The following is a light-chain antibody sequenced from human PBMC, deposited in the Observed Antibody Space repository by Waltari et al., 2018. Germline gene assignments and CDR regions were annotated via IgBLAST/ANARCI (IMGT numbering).Light chain of an antibody. CDR1: SSDVGNYNL. CDR2: EVH. V-gene: IGLV2-23*02. Sequence: QSDLTQPASLSGSLGQSITISCTGTSSDVGNYNLVSWYLQNPNRGPKLIVYEVHQRPSGVLVLPSGSQSGNRSSLTVSGLQPEDEAHYYCCAYAGDNTWVFGGGTKVTGL. CDR3: CAYAGDNTWV. J-gene: IGLJ3*02.